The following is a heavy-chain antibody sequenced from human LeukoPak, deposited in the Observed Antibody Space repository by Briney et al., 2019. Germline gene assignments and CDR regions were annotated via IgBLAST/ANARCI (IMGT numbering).Heavy chain of an antibody. CDR3: AKDLGMGTRIDF. D-gene: IGHD5-24*01. V-gene: IGHV3-11*04. CDR2: ISSRDGTI. CDR1: GFTLSNYY. J-gene: IGHJ4*02. Sequence: GGSLRLSCGVGGFTLSNYYISWTRQAPGKGLKWVSDISSRDGTIHFADSVRGRFTISRDNPKNTLSLQMNSLRPEDTAVYYCAKDLGMGTRIDFRGQGTLVTVSS.